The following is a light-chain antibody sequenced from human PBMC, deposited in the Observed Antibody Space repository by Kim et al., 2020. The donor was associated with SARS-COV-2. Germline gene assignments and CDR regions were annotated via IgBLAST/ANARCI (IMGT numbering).Light chain of an antibody. CDR1: QSVSTKS. CDR3: HHYGKSPPLT. J-gene: IGKJ4*02. V-gene: IGKV3-20*01. Sequence: SPGEIAPLSCRTSQSVSTKSLAWYQQKPGQAPRLLIYDVSHRAADIPDRFSGSGPGTDFTLTISRLEPEDVAIYYCHHYGKSPPLTLGGGTKLEI. CDR2: DVS.